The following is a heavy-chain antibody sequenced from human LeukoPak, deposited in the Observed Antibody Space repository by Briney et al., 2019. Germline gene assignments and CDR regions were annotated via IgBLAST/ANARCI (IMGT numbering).Heavy chain of an antibody. CDR1: GFTFSSYD. CDR3: AKVRSTMVRGYYFDY. Sequence: GGPLRLSCAVSGFTFSSYDMSWVRQAPGKGLEWVSAISGSGGSTYYADSVKGRFTISRDNSKNTLYLQMNSLRAEDTAVYYCAKVRSTMVRGYYFDYWGQGTLVTVSS. D-gene: IGHD3-10*01. J-gene: IGHJ4*02. CDR2: ISGSGGST. V-gene: IGHV3-23*01.